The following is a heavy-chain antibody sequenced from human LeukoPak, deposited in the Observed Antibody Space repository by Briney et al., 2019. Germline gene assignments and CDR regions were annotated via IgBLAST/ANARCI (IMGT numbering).Heavy chain of an antibody. J-gene: IGHJ4*02. CDR1: GFTFSSYR. Sequence: PGRPLRLSCAASGFTFSSYRVIWLPQAPGKGREGVSSISGSSAYIYYADSMKGRFTISRDNAKNSLFLQMNSLRAEDTAVYYCARAGDSAYKSGGDYWGQGTLVTVSS. V-gene: IGHV3-21*01. CDR2: ISGSSAYI. D-gene: IGHD5-12*01. CDR3: ARAGDSAYKSGGDY.